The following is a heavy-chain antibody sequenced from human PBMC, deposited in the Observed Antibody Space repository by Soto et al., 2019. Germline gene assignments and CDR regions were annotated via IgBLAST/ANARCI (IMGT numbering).Heavy chain of an antibody. D-gene: IGHD6-13*01. J-gene: IGHJ4*02. CDR1: GFSLSTSGVG. CDR3: ARRSLRSSRNYLDS. CDR2: IYWDDDK. V-gene: IGHV2-5*02. Sequence: QITLKESGPTLVKPTQTLTLTCTFSGFSLSTSGVGVGWIRQPPGKALEWLALIYWDDDKRYSPSLKSRLTTXKXPXXNQVVLTMTTMHPVDTATYYCARRSLRSSRNYLDSWGQGTLVTVSS.